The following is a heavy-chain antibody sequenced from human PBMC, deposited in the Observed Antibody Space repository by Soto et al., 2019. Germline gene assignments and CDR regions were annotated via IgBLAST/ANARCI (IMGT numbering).Heavy chain of an antibody. J-gene: IGHJ6*02. CDR1: GGSITNYY. V-gene: IGHV4-59*08. D-gene: IGHD3-10*01. Sequence: QVQLQESGPGLVKPSETLSLTCTVSGGSITNYYCSWFRQPPGKGLEWIGYIQYNGYSAYNLSLKGRVTMSMDTSKTQFSLMLESVTATDTAVYYCARHGFGSLHGLVDVWGQGTTVIGSS. CDR3: ARHGFGSLHGLVDV. CDR2: IQYNGYS.